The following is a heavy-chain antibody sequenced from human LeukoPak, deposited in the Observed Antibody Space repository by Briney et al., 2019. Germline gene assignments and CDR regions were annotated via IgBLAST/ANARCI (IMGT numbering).Heavy chain of an antibody. CDR1: GGSISSYY. D-gene: IGHD6-6*01. J-gene: IGHJ4*02. CDR2: IYYSGST. Sequence: SETLSLTCTVSGGSISSYYWSWIRQPPGKGLEWIGYIYYSGSTNYNPSLKSRVTISVDTSKNQFSLKLSSVTAADTAVYYCARAEPGYSSSYWGQGTLVTVSS. V-gene: IGHV4-59*08. CDR3: ARAEPGYSSSY.